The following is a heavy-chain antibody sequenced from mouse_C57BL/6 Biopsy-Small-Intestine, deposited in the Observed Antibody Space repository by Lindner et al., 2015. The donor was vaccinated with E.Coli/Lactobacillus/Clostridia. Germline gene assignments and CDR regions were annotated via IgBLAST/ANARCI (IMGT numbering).Heavy chain of an antibody. J-gene: IGHJ3*01. CDR1: GYAFSSSW. V-gene: IGHV1-82*01. CDR3: ARASSGYDGVFTY. Sequence: VQLQESGPELVKPGASLKISCKASGYAFSSSWMNWVKQRPGKGLEWIGRINPGDGHTNYNGEFTNKATLTADKSSGTAYIQLSSLTSEDSAIYFCARASSGYDGVFTYWSQGTLVTVSA. D-gene: IGHD2-2*01. CDR2: INPGDGHT.